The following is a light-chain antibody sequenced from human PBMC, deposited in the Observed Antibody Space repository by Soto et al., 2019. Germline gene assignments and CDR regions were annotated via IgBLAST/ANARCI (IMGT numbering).Light chain of an antibody. V-gene: IGLV2-11*01. J-gene: IGLJ3*02. CDR3: CSYAGSYTWV. CDR2: DVS. CDR1: SSDVGGYNY. Sequence: QSVLTQPRSVSGSPGQSVTISCTGTSSDVGGYNYVSWYQQHPGKAPKVMSYDVSKRPSGVPDRVSGSTSGNTASLTISGIKAEYEADYYYCSYAGSYTWVFGGGTKVTVL.